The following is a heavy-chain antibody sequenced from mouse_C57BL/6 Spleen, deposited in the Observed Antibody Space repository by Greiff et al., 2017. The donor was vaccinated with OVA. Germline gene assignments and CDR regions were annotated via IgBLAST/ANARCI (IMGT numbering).Heavy chain of an antibody. Sequence: VKLKQPGAELVRPGTSVKLSCKASGYTFTSYWMHWVKQRPGQGLEWIGVIDPSDSYTNYNQKFKGKATLTVDTSSSTAYMQLSSLTSEDSAVEYWARRGYYGYFDVWGTGTTVTVSS. V-gene: IGHV1-59*01. D-gene: IGHD2-2*01. CDR3: ARRGYYGYFDV. J-gene: IGHJ1*03. CDR1: GYTFTSYW. CDR2: IDPSDSYT.